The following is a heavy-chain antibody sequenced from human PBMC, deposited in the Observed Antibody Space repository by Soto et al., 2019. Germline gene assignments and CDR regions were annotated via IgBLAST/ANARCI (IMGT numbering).Heavy chain of an antibody. CDR1: GYSFTSYW. CDR2: IYPGDSDT. V-gene: IGHV5-51*01. D-gene: IGHD3-3*01. Sequence: PGESLKISCKGPGYSFTSYWIGWVRQMPGKGLEWMGIIYPGDSDTRYSPSFQGQVTISADKSISTAYLQWSSLKASDTAMYYCAREKFGATFGVVTPPADGMDVWGQGTTVTVSS. J-gene: IGHJ6*02. CDR3: AREKFGATFGVVTPPADGMDV.